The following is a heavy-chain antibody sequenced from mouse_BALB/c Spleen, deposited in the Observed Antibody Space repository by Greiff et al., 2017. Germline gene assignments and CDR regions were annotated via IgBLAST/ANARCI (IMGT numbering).Heavy chain of an antibody. Sequence: VQLQQSGAELARPGASVKLSCKASGYTFTSYWMQWVKQRPGQGLEWIGAIYPGDGDTRYTQKFKGKATLTADKSSSTAYMQLSSLASEDSAVYYCARSGYGSSYDYWGQGTTLTVSS. J-gene: IGHJ2*01. CDR3: ARSGYGSSYDY. CDR2: IYPGDGDT. V-gene: IGHV1-87*01. CDR1: GYTFTSYW. D-gene: IGHD1-1*01.